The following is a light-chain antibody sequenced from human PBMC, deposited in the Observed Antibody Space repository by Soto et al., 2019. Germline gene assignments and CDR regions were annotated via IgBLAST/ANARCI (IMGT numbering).Light chain of an antibody. V-gene: IGLV2-23*01. Sequence: QSVLTQPASVSGSPGQSITISCTGTINDVGSYNLVSWYQQHPGKAPKLMISEDSKRPSGVSTRFSGSKSGITASLTISGLRAEDEADYYCCSFAGRYSYVVGSGTTVKVL. J-gene: IGLJ1*01. CDR2: EDS. CDR1: INDVGSYNL. CDR3: CSFAGRYSYV.